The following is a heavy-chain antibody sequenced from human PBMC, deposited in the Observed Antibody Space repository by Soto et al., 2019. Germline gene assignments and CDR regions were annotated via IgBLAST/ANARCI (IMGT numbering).Heavy chain of an antibody. D-gene: IGHD3-10*01. J-gene: IGHJ6*02. V-gene: IGHV3-9*01. Sequence: VQLVQSGGGLVQPGRSLRLSCVASGFSFDDFAMHWVRQSPGKGLEWISGISWNSGSTGYADSVKGRFTISRDNAKNSLYLQINSPRVEDTALYYCAKDRYDYYGSGGNYGMDVWGQGTTVTVSS. CDR3: AKDRYDYYGSGGNYGMDV. CDR1: GFSFDDFA. CDR2: ISWNSGST.